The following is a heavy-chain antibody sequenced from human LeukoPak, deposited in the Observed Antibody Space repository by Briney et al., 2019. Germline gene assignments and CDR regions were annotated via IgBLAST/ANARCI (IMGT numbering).Heavy chain of an antibody. D-gene: IGHD2-2*01. J-gene: IGHJ3*02. V-gene: IGHV4-38-2*02. CDR3: GREYQLPYDAFDI. Sequence: PSETLSLTCTVSGYSISSGYYWGWIRQPPGKGLEWIGSIYHSGSTYYNPSLKSRVTISVDTSKNQFSLKLSSVTAADTAVYYCGREYQLPYDAFDIWGQGTMVTVFS. CDR1: GYSISSGYY. CDR2: IYHSGST.